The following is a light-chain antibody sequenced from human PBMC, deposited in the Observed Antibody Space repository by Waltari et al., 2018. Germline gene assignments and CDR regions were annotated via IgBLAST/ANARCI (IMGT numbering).Light chain of an antibody. V-gene: IGKV2-28*01. CDR2: LGS. J-gene: IGKJ2*01. CDR1: QSLLHSNGYNY. Sequence: DLVMTQSPLSLPVTPGEPAPISCRSSQSLLHSNGYNYLDWYLQKPGQSPQLLIYLGSNRASGVPDRFSGSGSGIDFTLKITRVEAEDVGVYYCMQALQTPNTFGQGTKLEIK. CDR3: MQALQTPNT.